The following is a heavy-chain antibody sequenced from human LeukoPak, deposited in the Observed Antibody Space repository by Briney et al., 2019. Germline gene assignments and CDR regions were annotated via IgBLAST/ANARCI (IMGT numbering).Heavy chain of an antibody. CDR3: ASVRGYCSSTSCYYYFDY. D-gene: IGHD2-2*01. J-gene: IGHJ4*02. CDR1: GYSISSGYY. CDR2: IYHSGST. V-gene: IGHV4-38-2*02. Sequence: PSETLSLTCTVSGYSISSGYYWGWIRQPPGKGLEWIGSIYHSGSTYYNPSLKSRVTISVDTSKNQFSLKLSSVTAADTAVYYCASVRGYCSSTSCYYYFDYWGQGTLVTVSS.